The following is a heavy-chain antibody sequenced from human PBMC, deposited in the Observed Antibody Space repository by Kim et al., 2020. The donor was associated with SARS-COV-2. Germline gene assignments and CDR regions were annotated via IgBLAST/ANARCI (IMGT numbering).Heavy chain of an antibody. Sequence: GGSLRLSCAASGFTFSNYWMSWVRQAPGKGLEWVANIKPDGSERYYVDSVKGRFTISRDNAKNSVYLQMNSLRAEDTAVYYCAGAGLTAVFGSWCQGTQV. CDR2: IKPDGSER. CDR3: AGAGLTAVFGS. J-gene: IGHJ4*02. D-gene: IGHD3-16*01. CDR1: GFTFSNYW. V-gene: IGHV3-7*01.